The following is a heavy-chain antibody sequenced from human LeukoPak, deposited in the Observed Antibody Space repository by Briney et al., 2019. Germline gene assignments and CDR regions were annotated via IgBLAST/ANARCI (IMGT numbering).Heavy chain of an antibody. CDR2: ISGSGRST. CDR3: AREDRISIGNDALDL. Sequence: GGSLRLSCAASGFTFSSYGMSWVRQAPGKGLEWVSTISGSGRSTYYADSVKGRFTISRDNSKNTLYLQVNSLRAEDTAVYYCAREDRISIGNDALDLWGQGTTVTVSS. J-gene: IGHJ3*01. CDR1: GFTFSSYG. D-gene: IGHD2/OR15-2a*01. V-gene: IGHV3-23*01.